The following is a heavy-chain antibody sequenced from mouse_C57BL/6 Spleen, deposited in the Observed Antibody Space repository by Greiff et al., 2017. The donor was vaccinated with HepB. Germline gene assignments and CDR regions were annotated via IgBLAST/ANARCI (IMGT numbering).Heavy chain of an antibody. CDR1: GFTFSSYG. Sequence: EVQGVESGGDLVKPGGSLKLSCAASGFTFSSYGMSWVRQTPDKRLEWVATISSGGSYTYYTDSVKGRFTISRDNAKNTLYLQMSSLKSEDTAMYYCARRGYGNYPYYFDYWGQGTTLTVSS. CDR3: ARRGYGNYPYYFDY. D-gene: IGHD2-10*02. V-gene: IGHV5-6*01. CDR2: ISSGGSYT. J-gene: IGHJ2*01.